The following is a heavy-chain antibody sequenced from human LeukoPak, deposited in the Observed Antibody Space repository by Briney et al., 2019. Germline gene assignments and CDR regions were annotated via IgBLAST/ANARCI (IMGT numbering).Heavy chain of an antibody. J-gene: IGHJ4*02. CDR2: ISAYNGNT. CDR1: GYTFTGYY. V-gene: IGHV1-18*04. Sequence: ASVKVSCKASGYTFTGYYMHWVRQAPGQGLEWMGWISAYNGNTNYAQKLQGRVTMTTDTSTSTAYMELRSLRSDDTAVYYCAREMGSGWYSPHVTDYWGQGTLVTVSS. CDR3: AREMGSGWYSPHVTDY. D-gene: IGHD6-19*01.